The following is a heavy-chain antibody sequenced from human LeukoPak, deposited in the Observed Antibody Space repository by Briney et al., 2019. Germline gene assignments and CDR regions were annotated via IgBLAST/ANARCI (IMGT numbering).Heavy chain of an antibody. CDR1: GFTFDDYG. CDR3: ARDGVAELMSALDY. CDR2: INWNGGST. D-gene: IGHD1-26*01. J-gene: IGHJ4*02. V-gene: IGHV3-20*04. Sequence: GGSLRLSCAASGFTFDDYGMSWVRQAPGKGLEWVSGINWNGGSTGYADSVKGRFTISRDNAKNSLYLQMNSLRAEDTAVYYCARDGVAELMSALDYWGQGILVTVSS.